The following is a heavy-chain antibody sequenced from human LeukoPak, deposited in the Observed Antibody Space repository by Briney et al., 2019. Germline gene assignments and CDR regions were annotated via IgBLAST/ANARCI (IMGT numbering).Heavy chain of an antibody. CDR1: GFMFSSYW. V-gene: IGHV3-7*01. J-gene: IGHJ6*02. Sequence: GGSLRLSCAASGFMFSSYWMSWVRQAPGKGLEWVANMKQDGSEKYYGDSVRGRFTISRDNSKNTLYLQMGSLRTEDMAVYYCARAHMVRGVRYGLDVWGQGTTVSVSS. D-gene: IGHD3-10*01. CDR2: MKQDGSEK. CDR3: ARAHMVRGVRYGLDV.